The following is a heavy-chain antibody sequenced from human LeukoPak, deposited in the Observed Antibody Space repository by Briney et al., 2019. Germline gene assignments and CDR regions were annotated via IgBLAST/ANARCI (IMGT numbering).Heavy chain of an antibody. D-gene: IGHD3-22*01. CDR3: ARHPAKYYYDSSAPGYFDL. J-gene: IGHJ2*01. Sequence: PSETLSLTCTVSGGSISSSSDYWGWIRQPPGKGLEWIGSIYYSGSTYYNPSLKSRVTISVDTSKNQFSLKLSSVTAADTAVYYCARHPAKYYYDSSAPGYFDLWGRGTLVTVSS. V-gene: IGHV4-39*01. CDR1: GGSISSSSDY. CDR2: IYYSGST.